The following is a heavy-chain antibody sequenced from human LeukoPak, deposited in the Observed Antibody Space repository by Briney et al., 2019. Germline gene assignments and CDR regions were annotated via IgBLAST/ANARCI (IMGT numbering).Heavy chain of an antibody. Sequence: GGSLRLSRAASGLTFWNSAMSWVRQAPGKGLEWVSTISGLGGETFYADSVKGLFSLSGDYFKHTLLLQRNSLRAEGTAVDCGVKGGHYILFHPPGQDTLLTVTS. CDR3: VKGGHYILFHP. CDR2: ISGLGGET. CDR1: GLTFWNSA. J-gene: IGHJ5*02. D-gene: IGHD3-9*01. V-gene: IGHV3-23*01.